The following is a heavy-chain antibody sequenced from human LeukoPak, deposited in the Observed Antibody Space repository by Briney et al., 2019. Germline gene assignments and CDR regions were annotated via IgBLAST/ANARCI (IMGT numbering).Heavy chain of an antibody. CDR2: IRSKAYGGTT. Sequence: GGSLRLSCTASGFTFGDYAMSWVRQAPGKGLEWVGFIRSKAYGGTTEYAASVKGRLTISRDDSKSIAYLQMNRLKTEDTAVYYCTRDHFGSPSIAVAGTMGDFDYWGQGTLVTVSS. D-gene: IGHD6-19*01. CDR3: TRDHFGSPSIAVAGTMGDFDY. V-gene: IGHV3-49*04. CDR1: GFTFGDYA. J-gene: IGHJ4*02.